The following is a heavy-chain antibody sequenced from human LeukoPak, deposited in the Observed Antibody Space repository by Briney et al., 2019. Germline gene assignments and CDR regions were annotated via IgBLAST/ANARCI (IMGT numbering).Heavy chain of an antibody. D-gene: IGHD2-15*01. Sequence: ASVKVSCKASGYTFTSYYMHWVRQAPGQGLEWMGIINPSGGSTSYAQKFQGRVTMTTDTSTSTAYMGLRSLRSDDTAVYYCARASLYCSGGSCYLPYYYYYYMDVWGKGTTVTISS. CDR1: GYTFTSYY. V-gene: IGHV1-46*01. J-gene: IGHJ6*03. CDR2: INPSGGST. CDR3: ARASLYCSGGSCYLPYYYYYYMDV.